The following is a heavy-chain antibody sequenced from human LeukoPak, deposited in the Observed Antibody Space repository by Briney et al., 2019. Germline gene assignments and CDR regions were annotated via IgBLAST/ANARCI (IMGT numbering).Heavy chain of an antibody. D-gene: IGHD3-10*01. CDR1: GFTFSSYA. CDR2: ISGSGGST. V-gene: IGHV3-23*01. CDR3: AKAPWARSGGSGSYMVD. Sequence: GGSLRLSCAASGFTFSSYAMSWVRQAPGKGLEWVSAISGSGGSTYYADSVKGRFTISRDNSKNTLYLQMNSLRAEDTAVYYWAKAPWARSGGSGSYMVDWGQGTLVTVSS. J-gene: IGHJ4*02.